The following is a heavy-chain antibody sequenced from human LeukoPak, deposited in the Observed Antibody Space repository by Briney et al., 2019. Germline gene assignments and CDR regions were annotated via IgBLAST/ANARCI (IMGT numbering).Heavy chain of an antibody. CDR1: GGTFSSYA. CDR2: INPNSGGT. J-gene: IGHJ4*02. D-gene: IGHD6-13*01. CDR3: ARGIAAAGTRYFDY. V-gene: IGHV1-2*04. Sequence: ASVKVSCKASGGTFSSYAISWVRQAPGQGLEWMGWINPNSGGTNYAQKFQGWVTMTRDTSISTAYMELSRLRSDDTAVYYCARGIAAAGTRYFDYWGQGTLVTVSS.